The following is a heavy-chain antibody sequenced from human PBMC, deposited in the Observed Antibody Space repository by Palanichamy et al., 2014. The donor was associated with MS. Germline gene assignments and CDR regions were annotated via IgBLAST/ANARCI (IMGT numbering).Heavy chain of an antibody. J-gene: IGHJ4*02. CDR1: GYNFNNFG. Sequence: QVQLVQSGGEVKKPGASVKVSCKASGYNFNNFGISWVRQAPGQGLEWMGWRSAYNGNTNYGQKFQGRVTMTTDTSTSTAYMELTSLRSDDTALYYCARAGGYAEQVLDYWGQGTLVTVSS. CDR2: RSAYNGNT. CDR3: ARAGGYAEQVLDY. D-gene: IGHD5-12*01. V-gene: IGHV1-18*01.